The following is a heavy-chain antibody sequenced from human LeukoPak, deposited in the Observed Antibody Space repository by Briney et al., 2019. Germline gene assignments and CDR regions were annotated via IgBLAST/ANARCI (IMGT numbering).Heavy chain of an antibody. J-gene: IGHJ4*02. D-gene: IGHD6-6*01. CDR1: GGSISSYY. Sequence: SETLSLTCTVSGGSISSYYWSWIRQPPGKGLEWIGSIYYSGSTYYNPSLKSRVTISVDTSKNQFSLKLSSVTAADTAVYYCARDSSPTRIAARTIDYWGQGTLVTVSS. CDR2: IYYSGST. CDR3: ARDSSPTRIAARTIDY. V-gene: IGHV4-39*07.